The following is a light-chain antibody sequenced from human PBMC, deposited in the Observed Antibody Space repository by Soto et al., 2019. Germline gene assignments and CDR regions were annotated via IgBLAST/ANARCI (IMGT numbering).Light chain of an antibody. CDR3: QQSNNWPYT. V-gene: IGKV3-15*01. J-gene: IGKJ2*01. Sequence: EIVMTQSPATLSVSPGERATLSCRASQSVSHNLAWYQQKPGQAPRLLFYGASTRATGIPARFSGSGSGTDFTLTISSLQSEDFAVYYCQQSNNWPYTFGQGTKLGIK. CDR2: GAS. CDR1: QSVSHN.